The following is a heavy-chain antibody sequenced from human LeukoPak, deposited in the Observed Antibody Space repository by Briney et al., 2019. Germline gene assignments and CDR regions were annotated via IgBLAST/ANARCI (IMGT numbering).Heavy chain of an antibody. CDR1: GYTFTGYY. CDR2: INPNSGGT. J-gene: IGHJ5*02. Sequence: ASVKVSCKASGYTFTGYYMHWVRQAPGQGLEWMGWINPNSGGTNYAQKFQGRVTMTRDTSISTAYMELSRLRSDDTAVYYCARTKFYYDSSGYYLGSNWFDPWGQGTLVTVSS. V-gene: IGHV1-2*02. CDR3: ARTKFYYDSSGYYLGSNWFDP. D-gene: IGHD3-22*01.